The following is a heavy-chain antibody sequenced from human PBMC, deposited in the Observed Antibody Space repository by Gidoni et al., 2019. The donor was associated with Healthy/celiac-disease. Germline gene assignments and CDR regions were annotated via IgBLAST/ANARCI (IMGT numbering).Heavy chain of an antibody. V-gene: IGHV3-15*01. Sequence: EVQLVESGGGLVKPGGSLRLSCAASGFTFSNAWMIWVRQAPGKGLEWVGRIKSKTDGGTTDYAAPVKGRFTISRDDSKNTLYLQMNSLKTEDTAVYYCTTDSLEWADIVGATNFDYWGQGTLVTVSS. CDR3: TTDSLEWADIVGATNFDY. CDR1: GFTFSNAW. J-gene: IGHJ4*02. CDR2: IKSKTDGGTT. D-gene: IGHD1-26*01.